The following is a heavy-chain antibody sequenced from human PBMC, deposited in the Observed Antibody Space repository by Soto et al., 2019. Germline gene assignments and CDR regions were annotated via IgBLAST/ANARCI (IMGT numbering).Heavy chain of an antibody. Sequence: ASVKVSCKASGYTFTSYYMHSVRQAPGQGLEWMGIINTSGGSTSYAQKFQGRVTMTRDTSTSTVYMELSSLRSEDTAVYYCASCITIFGVVKPYYYYGMDVWGQGTTVTVSS. D-gene: IGHD3-3*01. J-gene: IGHJ6*02. CDR2: INTSGGST. CDR3: ASCITIFGVVKPYYYYGMDV. CDR1: GYTFTSYY. V-gene: IGHV1-46*01.